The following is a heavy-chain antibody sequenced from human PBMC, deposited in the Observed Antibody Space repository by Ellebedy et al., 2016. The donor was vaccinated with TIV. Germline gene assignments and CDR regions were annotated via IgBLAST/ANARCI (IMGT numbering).Heavy chain of an antibody. D-gene: IGHD3-10*01. CDR1: GFTFRSYS. J-gene: IGHJ4*02. V-gene: IGHV3-21*01. Sequence: GESLKISCAASGFTFRSYSMNWVRQAPGKGLEWVSSISSSSSYIYYADSVKGRFTISRDNAKNSLYLQMNSLRAEDTAVYYCARDRTLWFGELMGDFDYWGQGTLVTVSS. CDR3: ARDRTLWFGELMGDFDY. CDR2: ISSSSSYI.